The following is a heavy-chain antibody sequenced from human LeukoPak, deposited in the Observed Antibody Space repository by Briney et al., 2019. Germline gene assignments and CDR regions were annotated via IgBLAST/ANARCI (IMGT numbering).Heavy chain of an antibody. J-gene: IGHJ3*02. Sequence: GGSLRLSVDPSGLIFSAYPMTGVPQAPGKGLKWVSAISGSGGSIYYADSVKGRFTISRDISKNTLYLQMNSLRAEDTAVFYCARERSSSGWHDAFDIWGQGTMVTVSS. CDR1: GLIFSAYP. CDR3: ARERSSSGWHDAFDI. V-gene: IGHV3-23*01. CDR2: ISGSGGSI. D-gene: IGHD6-19*01.